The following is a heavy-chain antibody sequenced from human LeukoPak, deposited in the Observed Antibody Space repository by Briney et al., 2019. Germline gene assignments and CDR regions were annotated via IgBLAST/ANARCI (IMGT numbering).Heavy chain of an antibody. V-gene: IGHV4-30-4*01. D-gene: IGHD4-23*01. Sequence: SETLSLTCTVSGGSISSGDYYWSWIRQPPGKGLEWIGYIYYSGSTYYNPSLKSRVTISVDTSKNQFSLKLSSVTAADTAVYYCARNGGNSDFDYWGQGTLVTVSS. CDR3: ARNGGNSDFDY. CDR1: GGSISSGDYY. J-gene: IGHJ4*02. CDR2: IYYSGST.